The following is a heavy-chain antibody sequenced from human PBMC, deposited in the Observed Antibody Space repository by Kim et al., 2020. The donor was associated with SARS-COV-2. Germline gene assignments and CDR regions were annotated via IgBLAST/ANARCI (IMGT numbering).Heavy chain of an antibody. CDR2: INEDGGNT. D-gene: IGHD5-18*01. J-gene: IGHJ4*02. CDR1: GFTFNTFF. V-gene: IGHV3-7*01. Sequence: GGSLRLSCAASGFTFNTFFMSWVRQAPGKGLQWVANINEDGGNTYYVNSVKGRFTISRDNAKNSLYLQMNNLRAEDTAVYYCARERWLQPVYWGQGTLVTVSS. CDR3: ARERWLQPVY.